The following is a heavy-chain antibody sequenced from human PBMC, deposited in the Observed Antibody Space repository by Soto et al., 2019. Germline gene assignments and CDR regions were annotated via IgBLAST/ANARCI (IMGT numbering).Heavy chain of an antibody. CDR2: VYYSAST. D-gene: IGHD3-16*02. V-gene: IGHV4-59*01. CDR1: GGSINDFY. CDR3: AAGRVNYRSEY. Sequence: SETLSLTCSFPGGSINDFYWSWIRQSPGKGLEWMGYVYYSASTNYKPSLNYNPSLKRRVTISLDTSRNKFSLKLSSMSAACTEGDYCAAGRVNYRSEYWGQGTLVTVSS. J-gene: IGHJ4*02.